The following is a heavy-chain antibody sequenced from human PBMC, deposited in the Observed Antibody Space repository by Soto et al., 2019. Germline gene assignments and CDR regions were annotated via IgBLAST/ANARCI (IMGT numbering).Heavy chain of an antibody. CDR1: GGSISSYY. J-gene: IGHJ6*03. Sequence: SETLSLTCTVSGGSISSYYWSWIRQPPGKGLEWIGYIYYSGSTNYNPSLKSRVTISVDTSKNQFSLKLSSVTAADTAVYYCARGGGYGVYYYYYYMDVWGKGTTVTVSS. D-gene: IGHD4-17*01. V-gene: IGHV4-59*01. CDR3: ARGGGYGVYYYYYYMDV. CDR2: IYYSGST.